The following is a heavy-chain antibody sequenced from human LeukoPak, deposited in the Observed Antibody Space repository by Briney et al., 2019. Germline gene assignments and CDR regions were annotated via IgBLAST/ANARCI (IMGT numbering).Heavy chain of an antibody. V-gene: IGHV3-43*01. CDR1: GFTFSSFA. J-gene: IGHJ4*02. CDR2: ISWDGGST. CDR3: AKDGKNYFDY. Sequence: GGSLRLSCAASGFTFSSFAMHWVRQAPGKGLEWVSLISWDGGSTYYADSVKGRFTISRDNSKNSLSLQMNSLRPEDTALYYCAKDGKNYFDYWGQGTLVTVFS.